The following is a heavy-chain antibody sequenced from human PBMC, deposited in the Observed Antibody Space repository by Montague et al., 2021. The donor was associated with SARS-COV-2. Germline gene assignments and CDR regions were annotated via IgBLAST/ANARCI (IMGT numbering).Heavy chain of an antibody. V-gene: IGHV4-31*03. CDR1: GGSISSGGYY. CDR2: IYYSGST. Sequence: TLSLTCTVSGGSISSGGYYWSWIRQHPGQGLEWIGYIYYSGSTYYNPSLKSRVTISVDTSKNQFSLKLSSVTAADTAVYYCAGASVVVISIDAFDIWGQGTMVTVSS. J-gene: IGHJ3*02. D-gene: IGHD2-21*01. CDR3: AGASVVVISIDAFDI.